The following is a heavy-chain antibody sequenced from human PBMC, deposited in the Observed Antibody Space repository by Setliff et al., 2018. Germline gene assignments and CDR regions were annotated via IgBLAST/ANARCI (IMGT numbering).Heavy chain of an antibody. CDR2: IYYTGST. CDR1: GMSITSYY. CDR3: AGALRSPLGGTAFVPVHFDP. Sequence: KPSETLSLTCSVSGMSITSYYWSWIRQSPGRGLEWIGYIYYTGSTTYSPSLKSRVTISPDTSKNQFHLTVKSVTEADTAVYYCAGALRSPLGGTAFVPVHFDPWGQGILVTVPS. D-gene: IGHD3-16*01. J-gene: IGHJ5*02. V-gene: IGHV4-59*01.